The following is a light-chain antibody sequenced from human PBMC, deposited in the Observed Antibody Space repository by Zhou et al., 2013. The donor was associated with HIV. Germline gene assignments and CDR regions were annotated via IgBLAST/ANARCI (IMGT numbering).Light chain of an antibody. V-gene: IGKV1-5*03. J-gene: IGKJ1*01. CDR2: KAS. Sequence: DIQMTQSPSTLSASVGDRVTITCRASQSISSWLAWYQQKPGKAPKLLIYKASSLESGVPSRFSGSGSGTEFTLTISSLQPDDFATYYCQQYNSYSWTFGQGTEGGNQT. CDR1: QSISSW. CDR3: QQYNSYSWT.